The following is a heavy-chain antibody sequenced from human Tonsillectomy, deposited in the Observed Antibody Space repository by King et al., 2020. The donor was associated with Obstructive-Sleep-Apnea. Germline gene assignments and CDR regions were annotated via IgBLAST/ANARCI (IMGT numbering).Heavy chain of an antibody. J-gene: IGHJ1*01. Sequence: VQLQESGPGLVKPSQTLSLNCTVSGASNDDYHWSWIRQPPRKGREWIGNTACSGSTCNPSFEGRLIMSVAKSNNQFSLKLTSVTAADTAVYYCATYLRGGGGRGYWGQGTLVTVSS. CDR3: ATYLRGGGGRGY. D-gene: IGHD2-21*01. V-gene: IGHV4-30-4*01. CDR2: TACSGST. CDR1: GASNDDYH.